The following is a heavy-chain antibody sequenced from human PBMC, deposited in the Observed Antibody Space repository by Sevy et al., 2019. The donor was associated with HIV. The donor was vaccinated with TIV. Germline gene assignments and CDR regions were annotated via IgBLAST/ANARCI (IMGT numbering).Heavy chain of an antibody. J-gene: IGHJ4*02. CDR2: ITPYNGDT. CDR1: GYTFTAYH. D-gene: IGHD6-25*01. Sequence: ASVKVSCKASGYTFTAYHITWVRQAPGQGLEWMGWITPYNGDTDYARGLQGRVTMTTDTSLRTAYLELRSLKFDDSGMYYCARGRAINVGGYYFDHWGQGALVTVSS. CDR3: ARGRAINVGGYYFDH. V-gene: IGHV1-18*01.